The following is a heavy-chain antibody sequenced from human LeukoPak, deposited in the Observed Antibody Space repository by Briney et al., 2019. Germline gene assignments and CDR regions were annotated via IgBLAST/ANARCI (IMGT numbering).Heavy chain of an antibody. J-gene: IGHJ4*02. Sequence: ASVKVSCKASGYTFTSYGISWVRQAPGQGLEWMGWISAYNGNTNYAQKLQGRVTMTTDTSTSTAYMELRSLRSDDTAVYYCARDSPGLLRYFDWLLLHIDYWGQGALVTVSS. D-gene: IGHD3-9*01. CDR2: ISAYNGNT. CDR1: GYTFTSYG. V-gene: IGHV1-18*01. CDR3: ARDSPGLLRYFDWLLLHIDY.